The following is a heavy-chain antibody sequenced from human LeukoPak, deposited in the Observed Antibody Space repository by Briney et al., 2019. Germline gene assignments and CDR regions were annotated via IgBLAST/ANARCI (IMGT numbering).Heavy chain of an antibody. Sequence: GGSLRLSCAASGFTFSSHAMHWVRQAPGKGLAWVAIISADGSRNSYADSLRGRFTISQDNSKNTPYLQMNSVRTHDPAVYYYARDIGHGSVLGLMDVWGQGTTVSVSS. V-gene: IGHV3-30-3*01. J-gene: IGHJ6*02. CDR3: ARDIGHGSVLGLMDV. D-gene: IGHD5/OR15-5a*01. CDR1: GFTFSSHA. CDR2: ISADGSRN.